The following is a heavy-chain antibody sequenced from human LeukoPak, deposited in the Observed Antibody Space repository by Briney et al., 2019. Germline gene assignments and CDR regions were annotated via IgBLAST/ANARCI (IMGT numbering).Heavy chain of an antibody. CDR3: AKIQSSSSWRGDY. CDR1: GFTFSNYV. J-gene: IGHJ4*02. V-gene: IGHV3-23*01. Sequence: GGSLRLSCATSGFTFSNYVMSWVRQAPGKGLEWVSAISGSGGSTYYADSVKGRFTISRDNSKNTLYLQMNSLRAEDTAVYYCAKIQSSSSWRGDYWGQGTLVTVSS. D-gene: IGHD6-13*01. CDR2: ISGSGGST.